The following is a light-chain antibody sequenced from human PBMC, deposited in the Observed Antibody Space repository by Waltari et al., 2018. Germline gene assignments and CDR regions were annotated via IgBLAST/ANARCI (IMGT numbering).Light chain of an antibody. CDR2: KVS. CDR1: QSLVYSDGNTY. J-gene: IGKJ2*01. V-gene: IGKV2-30*01. CDR3: MQGTHWPPVYT. Sequence: DVVLTQSPLSLPVTLGQPASIPCRSSQSLVYSDGNTYLNWYQQTPGQSPRRLIYKVSSRDSGVPDRFSGSGSGTDFILKISRVEAEDVGVYYCMQGTHWPPVYTFGQGTELEIK.